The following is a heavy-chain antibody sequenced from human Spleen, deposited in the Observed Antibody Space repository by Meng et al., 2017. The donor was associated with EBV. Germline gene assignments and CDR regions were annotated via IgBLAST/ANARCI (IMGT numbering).Heavy chain of an antibody. CDR3: ARPFPSWQSPRLDPFGA. D-gene: IGHD6-19*01. Sequence: LSRRESGQGEVNPSAPLSLHCTCSGVYMSSFYYWGGPRQPPGSGLECIGSVHYTGSTYYSPSLKSRVTVSVDTSKNQFSLRMTSVTAADTAVYYCARPFPSWQSPRLDPFGACGQGIL. CDR1: GVYMSSFYY. J-gene: IGHJ5*01. CDR2: VHYTGST. V-gene: IGHV4-39*01.